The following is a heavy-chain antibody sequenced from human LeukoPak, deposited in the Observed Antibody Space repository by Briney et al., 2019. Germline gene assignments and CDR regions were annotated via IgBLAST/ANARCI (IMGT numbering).Heavy chain of an antibody. J-gene: IGHJ5*02. D-gene: IGHD2-15*01. V-gene: IGHV1-8*01. Sequence: GASVQFSCKASGYTFTSYDINWVRPATGQGLEWMGWMNPHSGNTGYAQKFQGRVTMTRNTSISTAYMELSSLRSEDTAVYYCARGSDIVVVVAATPKDNWFDPWGQGTLVTVSS. CDR3: ARGSDIVVVVAATPKDNWFDP. CDR1: GYTFTSYD. CDR2: MNPHSGNT.